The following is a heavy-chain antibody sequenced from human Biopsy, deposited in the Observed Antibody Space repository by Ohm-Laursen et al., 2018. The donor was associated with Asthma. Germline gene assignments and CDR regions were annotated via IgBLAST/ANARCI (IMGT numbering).Heavy chain of an antibody. Sequence: SLRLSCTASEFSVSSSYMSWVRQAPGKGLEWVSVIYNDGRAYYADSVKGRFTVYRDNSKNTLFLQMNSLRAEDTAVYYCTRTTTVTTTYAMDVWGRGTTVTVSS. CDR1: EFSVSSSY. J-gene: IGHJ6*02. D-gene: IGHD4-17*01. CDR2: IYNDGRA. V-gene: IGHV3-53*01. CDR3: TRTTTVTTTYAMDV.